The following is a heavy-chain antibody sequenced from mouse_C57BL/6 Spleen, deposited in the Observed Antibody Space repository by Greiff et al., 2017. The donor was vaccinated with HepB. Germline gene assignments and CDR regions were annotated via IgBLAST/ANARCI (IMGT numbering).Heavy chain of an antibody. D-gene: IGHD2-10*02. V-gene: IGHV14-2*01. CDR2: IDPEDGET. CDR3: ARSGYGKAMDY. Sequence: VQLKESGAELVKPGASVKLSCTASGFNIKDYYMHWVKQRTEQGLEWIGRIDPEDGETKYAPNFQGKATITADTSSNTAYLQLSSRTSEETAVYYCARSGYGKAMDYWGQGTSVTVSS. J-gene: IGHJ4*01. CDR1: GFNIKDYY.